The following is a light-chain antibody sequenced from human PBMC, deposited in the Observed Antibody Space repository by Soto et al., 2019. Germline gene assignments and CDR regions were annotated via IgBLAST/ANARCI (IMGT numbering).Light chain of an antibody. CDR1: QGISSY. V-gene: IGKV1-8*01. CDR3: QQDYSYPQT. J-gene: IGKJ1*01. Sequence: AIRMTQSPSSLSASTGDRVTITCRASQGISSYLAWYQQKPWKAPKLLIYASFTLQSGVPSRFSGSGSGTDFTLTISCLQSEDCATYFCQQDYSYPQTLGQGTKVEIK. CDR2: ASF.